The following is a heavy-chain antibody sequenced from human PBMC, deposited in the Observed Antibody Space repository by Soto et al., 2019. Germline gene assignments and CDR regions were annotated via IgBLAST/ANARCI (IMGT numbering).Heavy chain of an antibody. V-gene: IGHV3-23*01. J-gene: IGHJ4*02. CDR3: AVPTGIEVTGPDY. Sequence: EVQLLESGGGLVQPGGSLRLSCVASGFTFSNYAMSWVRQAPGKGLQWVSAISGSGGGTYYADSVKGRFTISRDNSKNTLHLQMNSLRADDTAVSYCAVPTGIEVTGPDYWGQGTLVTVSS. D-gene: IGHD6-19*01. CDR1: GFTFSNYA. CDR2: ISGSGGGT.